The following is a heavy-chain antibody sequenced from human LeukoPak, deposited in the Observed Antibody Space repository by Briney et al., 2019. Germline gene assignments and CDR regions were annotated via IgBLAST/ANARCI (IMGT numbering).Heavy chain of an antibody. CDR2: VTTSGSAI. D-gene: IGHD2-2*02. Sequence: GGSLRLSCAASGFTFSDYYMSWIRQAPGKGLDWVSYVTTSGSAIYYADSVKGRFTISRDNAKNSLFLQMNSLRAEDTAVYYCARRKVGCSSTSCHTDDAFDIWGQGTMVTVSS. V-gene: IGHV3-11*04. J-gene: IGHJ3*02. CDR1: GFTFSDYY. CDR3: ARRKVGCSSTSCHTDDAFDI.